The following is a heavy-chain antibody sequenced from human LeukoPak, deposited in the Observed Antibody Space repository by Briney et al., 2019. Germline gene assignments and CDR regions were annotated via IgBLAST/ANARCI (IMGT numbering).Heavy chain of an antibody. D-gene: IGHD1-7*01. CDR3: ARATGTTRNAFDI. V-gene: IGHV4-59*01. Sequence: PSETLSLTCTDSDGSINSYYWSWIRQSPGKGLEWIGYVHHSGSTNYNPSLKSRVTISVDTSKKQVSLKLNSVTAVDTAVYYCARATGTTRNAFDIWGQGTMVTVSS. CDR1: DGSINSYY. CDR2: VHHSGST. J-gene: IGHJ3*02.